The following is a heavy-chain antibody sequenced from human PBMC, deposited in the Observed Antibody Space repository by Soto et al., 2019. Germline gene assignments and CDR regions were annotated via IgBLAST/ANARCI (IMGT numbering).Heavy chain of an antibody. V-gene: IGHV1-18*04. CDR1: GYTFTSYG. Sequence: ASVKVSCKASGYTFTSYGISWVRQAPGQGLEWMGWISAYNCNTNYAQKLQGRVTMTTDTSTSTAYMELRSLRSDDTAVYYCARDVRQLDYYYYGMDVWGQGTTVTVSS. J-gene: IGHJ6*02. CDR3: ARDVRQLDYYYYGMDV. CDR2: ISAYNCNT. D-gene: IGHD6-13*01.